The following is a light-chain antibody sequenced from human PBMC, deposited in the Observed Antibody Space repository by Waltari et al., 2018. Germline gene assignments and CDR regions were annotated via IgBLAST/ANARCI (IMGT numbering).Light chain of an antibody. CDR1: SSDVGAYNF. CDR2: EVS. Sequence: QSALTQPASVSGSPGQSITISCTGTSSDVGAYNFVSWYQQHPGQVPKLMIHEVSNRPSEISDLFSGSKSGNTASRTMSGLQPEDEADYYCSSYTTTFSYVFGTGTKVTVL. V-gene: IGLV2-14*01. CDR3: SSYTTTFSYV. J-gene: IGLJ1*01.